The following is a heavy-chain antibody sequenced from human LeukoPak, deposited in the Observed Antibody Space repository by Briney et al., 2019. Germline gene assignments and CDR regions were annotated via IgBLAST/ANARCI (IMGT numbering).Heavy chain of an antibody. CDR2: IYYSGST. D-gene: IGHD3-16*01. J-gene: IGHJ4*02. CDR1: GGSISSGGYS. V-gene: IGHV4-30-4*07. CDR3: ARDLWGGY. Sequence: SQTLSLTCAVSGGSISSGGYSWSWIRQPPGKGLEWIGTIYYSGSTYYNPSLKSRVTISVDTSKNQFSLKLTSVTAADTAVYYCARDLWGGYWGQGTLVTVSS.